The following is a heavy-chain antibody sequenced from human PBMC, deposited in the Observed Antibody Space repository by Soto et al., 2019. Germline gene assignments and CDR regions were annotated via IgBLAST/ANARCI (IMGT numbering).Heavy chain of an antibody. Sequence: EVQLVESGGGLVKPGGSLRLSCTASGFTFSNHNMNRVRQAPGKGLEWLSSISGSSGFVSYADSVKGRFTISRHNAKYSVFLQMNSLRVEDTAVYFCARDDGSRTGEEGLVDYWGQGTLVTVSS. V-gene: IGHV3-21*01. CDR3: ARDDGSRTGEEGLVDY. CDR2: ISGSSGFV. D-gene: IGHD7-27*01. J-gene: IGHJ4*02. CDR1: GFTFSNHN.